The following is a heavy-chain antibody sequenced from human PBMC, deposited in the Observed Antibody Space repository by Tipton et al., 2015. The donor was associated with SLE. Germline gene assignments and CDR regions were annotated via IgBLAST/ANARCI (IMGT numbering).Heavy chain of an antibody. CDR1: GFTFSSCG. CDR2: IRYDGSNK. CDR3: AKDRSRGDIVVVVAATDAFDI. Sequence: SLRLSCAASGFTFSSCGMHWVRQAPGKGLEWVAFIRYDGSNKYYADSVKGRFTISRDNSKNTLYLQMNSLRAEDTAVYYCAKDRSRGDIVVVVAATDAFDIWGQGTMVTVSS. J-gene: IGHJ3*02. V-gene: IGHV3-30*02. D-gene: IGHD2-15*01.